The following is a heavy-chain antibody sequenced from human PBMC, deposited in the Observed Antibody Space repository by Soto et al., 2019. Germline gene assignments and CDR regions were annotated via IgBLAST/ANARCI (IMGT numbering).Heavy chain of an antibody. CDR2: IWYDGSNK. J-gene: IGHJ6*02. CDR1: GFTFSSYG. D-gene: IGHD1-1*01. CDR3: ARDIRSNWSSYGMDV. Sequence: QLQLVESGGGVVQPGRSLRLSCAASGFTFSSYGMHWVRQAPGKGLEWVAVIWYDGSNKYYADSVKGRFTISRDNYKNTLYLQMNSLRAEDKAVYYCARDIRSNWSSYGMDVWGQGTTVTVSS. V-gene: IGHV3-33*01.